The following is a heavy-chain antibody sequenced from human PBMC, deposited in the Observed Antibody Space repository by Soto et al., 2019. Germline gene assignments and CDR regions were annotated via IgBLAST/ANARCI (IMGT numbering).Heavy chain of an antibody. CDR3: AKEGPVIVRPNAFDI. V-gene: IGHV3-30*18. CDR2: ISYDGSNK. J-gene: IGHJ3*02. D-gene: IGHD3-22*01. CDR1: GFTFSSYG. Sequence: ESGGGVVQPGRSLRLSCAASGFTFSSYGMHWVRQAPGKGLEWVAVISYDGSNKYYADSVKGRFTISRDNSKNTLYLQMNSLRAEDTAVYYCAKEGPVIVRPNAFDIWGQGTMVTVSS.